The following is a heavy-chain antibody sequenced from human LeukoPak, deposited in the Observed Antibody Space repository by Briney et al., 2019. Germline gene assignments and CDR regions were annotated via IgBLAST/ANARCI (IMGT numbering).Heavy chain of an antibody. J-gene: IGHJ4*02. CDR3: ARGPYYYDSSGSFDY. D-gene: IGHD3-22*01. V-gene: IGHV4-61*02. CDR1: GASISSGSYS. CDR2: IYNSGST. Sequence: SETLSLTCTVSGASISSGSYSWSWIRQPAGKGLEWIGRIYNSGSTNYNPSLKSRVTISVDTSKNQFSLKLSSVTAADTAVYYCARGPYYYDSSGSFDYWGQGTLVTVSS.